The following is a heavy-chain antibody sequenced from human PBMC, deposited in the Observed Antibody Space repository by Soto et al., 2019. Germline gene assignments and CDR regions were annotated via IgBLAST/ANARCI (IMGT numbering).Heavy chain of an antibody. CDR1: GFSFSTYD. Sequence: QAQLVESGGGAVQPGRSLRLSCTASGFSFSTYDMHWVRQAPGEGLEWVSAMSFDGRYKHYADSGKGRFTISRDNSENPLYLQMNGLRPEDTAVYFCARGMIRGVVYYGVEVWGQGTTVTVS. V-gene: IGHV3-30*03. CDR2: MSFDGRYK. J-gene: IGHJ6*02. D-gene: IGHD3-10*01. CDR3: ARGMIRGVVYYGVEV.